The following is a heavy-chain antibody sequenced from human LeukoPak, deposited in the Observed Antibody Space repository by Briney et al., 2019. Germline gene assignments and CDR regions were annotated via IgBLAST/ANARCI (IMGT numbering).Heavy chain of an antibody. D-gene: IGHD5-18*01. CDR3: ARRFRLRSWFDP. Sequence: TSETLSLTCTVSGGSISSSSYYWGWIRQPPGKGLEWIGSIYYSGSTYYNPSLKSRVTISVDTSKNQFSLKLSSVTAADTAVYYCARRFRLRSWFDPWGQGTLVTVSS. CDR1: GGSISSSSYY. CDR2: IYYSGST. V-gene: IGHV4-39*01. J-gene: IGHJ5*02.